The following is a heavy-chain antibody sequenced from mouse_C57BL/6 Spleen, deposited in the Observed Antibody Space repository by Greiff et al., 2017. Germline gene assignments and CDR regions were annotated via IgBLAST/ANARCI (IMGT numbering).Heavy chain of an antibody. D-gene: IGHD2-12*01. Sequence: VQLVESGAELVRPGASVTLSCKASGYTFTDYEMHWVKQTPVHGLEWIGAIDPETGGTAYNQKFKGKAILTADKSSSTAYMELRSLTSEDSAVYYCTRYYSLNWGQGTTLTVSS. V-gene: IGHV1-15*01. J-gene: IGHJ2*01. CDR1: GYTFTDYE. CDR2: IDPETGGT. CDR3: TRYYSLN.